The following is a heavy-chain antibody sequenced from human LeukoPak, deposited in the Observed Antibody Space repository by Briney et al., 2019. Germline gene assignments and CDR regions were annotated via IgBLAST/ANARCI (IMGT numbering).Heavy chain of an antibody. CDR1: IDSFSNYH. J-gene: IGHJ3*02. D-gene: IGHD2-15*01. Sequence: SETLSLTCAVYIDSFSNYHWNWIRQTPAKGMEWSGEVNESGGTNISPSLRSRVILSVDTSKNQFSLKLSSVTAADTAVYYCARPLYCSGGSCYSSHDAFDIWGQGTMVTVSS. CDR3: ARPLYCSGGSCYSSHDAFDI. CDR2: VNESGGT. V-gene: IGHV4-34*01.